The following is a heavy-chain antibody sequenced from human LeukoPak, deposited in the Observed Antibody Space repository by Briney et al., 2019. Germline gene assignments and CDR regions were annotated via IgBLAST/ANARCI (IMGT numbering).Heavy chain of an antibody. Sequence: PGGSLRLSCAASESTFSSYGMNWVRQAPGKGLEWVSRISSSGTYTDYTDSVKGRFTVSRDNAKNSLYLQMNSLRAGDTAVYYCARGDFWSGDYTDAFDVWGQGTMVTVSS. CDR3: ARGDFWSGDYTDAFDV. V-gene: IGHV3-21*01. J-gene: IGHJ3*01. D-gene: IGHD3-3*01. CDR1: ESTFSSYG. CDR2: ISSSGTYT.